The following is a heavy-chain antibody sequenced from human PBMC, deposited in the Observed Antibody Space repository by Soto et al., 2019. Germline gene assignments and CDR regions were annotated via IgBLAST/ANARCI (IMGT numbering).Heavy chain of an antibody. CDR3: ARDHHITIFGVVIKEEAYYYYGMDV. J-gene: IGHJ6*02. Sequence: SHTLSLTCVISGDSVSSNSAAWNWIRQSPSRGLEWLGRTYYRSKWYNDYAVSLKSRITINPDTSKNQFSLQLNSVTPEDTAVYYCARDHHITIFGVVIKEEAYYYYGMDVWGQGTTVTVSS. CDR1: GDSVSSNSAA. CDR2: TYYRSKWYN. V-gene: IGHV6-1*01. D-gene: IGHD3-3*01.